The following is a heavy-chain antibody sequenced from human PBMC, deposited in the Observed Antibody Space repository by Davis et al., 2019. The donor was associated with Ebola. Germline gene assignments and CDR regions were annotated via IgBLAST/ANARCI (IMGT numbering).Heavy chain of an antibody. CDR2: ISWNSGSI. CDR1: GFTFDDYA. Sequence: SLKISCAASGFTFDDYAMHWVRQAPGKGLEWVSGISWNSGSIGYVDSVKGRFTISRDNAKNSLYLQMNSLRAEDTAVYYCARRGGVAPDWGQGTLVTVSS. D-gene: IGHD3-3*01. CDR3: ARRGGVAPD. V-gene: IGHV3-9*01. J-gene: IGHJ4*02.